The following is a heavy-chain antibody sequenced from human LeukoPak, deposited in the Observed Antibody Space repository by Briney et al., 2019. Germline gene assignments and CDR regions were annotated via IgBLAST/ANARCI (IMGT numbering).Heavy chain of an antibody. J-gene: IGHJ4*02. V-gene: IGHV1-24*01. CDR1: GYTLTELS. D-gene: IGHD6-19*01. Sequence: GASVKVSCKVSGYTLTELSMHWVRQAPGKGLEWMGGFDPEDGETIYAQKFQGRVTMTEDTSTDTAYMELSSLRSEDTAVYYCAAIIAVAGELSFDYWGQGTLVTVSS. CDR2: FDPEDGET. CDR3: AAIIAVAGELSFDY.